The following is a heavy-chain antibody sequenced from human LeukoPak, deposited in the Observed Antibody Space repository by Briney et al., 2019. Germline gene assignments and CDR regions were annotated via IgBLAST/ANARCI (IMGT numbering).Heavy chain of an antibody. Sequence: GGSLRLSCGASGFTFSSYAMSWVRQAPGKGLEWVSAISGSGGGTYYADSVKGRFTISRDNSKNTLYLQMNSLRAEDTAVYYCARDWSTVDAFDIWGQGTMVTVSS. J-gene: IGHJ3*02. CDR3: ARDWSTVDAFDI. CDR2: ISGSGGGT. V-gene: IGHV3-23*01. CDR1: GFTFSSYA. D-gene: IGHD3-3*01.